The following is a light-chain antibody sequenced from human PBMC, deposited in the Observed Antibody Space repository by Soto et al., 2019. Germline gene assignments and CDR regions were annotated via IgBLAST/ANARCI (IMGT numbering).Light chain of an antibody. J-gene: IGKJ1*01. CDR1: QSISIW. CDR2: DAS. CDR3: QQYNSYPWT. Sequence: DSQLTHSPSSLSASVGDTVTINCRASQSISIWLAWYQQKPGQTPKLLIYDASTLETGVPSRFGGSEAETEFTLTISGLQPDDFATYYCQQYNSYPWTFGQGTRVEIK. V-gene: IGKV1-5*01.